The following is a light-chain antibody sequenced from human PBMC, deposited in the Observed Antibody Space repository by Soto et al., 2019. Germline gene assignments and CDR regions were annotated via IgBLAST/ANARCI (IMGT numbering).Light chain of an antibody. J-gene: IGKJ2*01. CDR3: QQRSNWPPYT. CDR1: QSVSSY. CDR2: DAS. Sequence: EIVLTQSPATLSLSPGERATLSCGASQSVSSYLAWYQQKPGQAPRLLIYDASNRATGIPARFSGSGSGTDFTLTISGLEPEDFAVYYCQQRSNWPPYTFGQGTKLEIK. V-gene: IGKV3-11*01.